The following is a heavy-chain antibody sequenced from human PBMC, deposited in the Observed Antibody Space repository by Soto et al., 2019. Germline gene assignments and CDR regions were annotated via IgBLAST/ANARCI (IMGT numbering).Heavy chain of an antibody. CDR2: ISGSGGST. Sequence: PGGSLRLSCAASGFTFSSYAMTWVRQAPGKGLEWVSAISGSGGSTYYADSVQGRFTISRDNSKNTLYLQMHSLRAEDTALYYCAKNYDFWSGYHYGMDVWGKGTTVTVSS. CDR3: AKNYDFWSGYHYGMDV. J-gene: IGHJ6*04. CDR1: GFTFSSYA. D-gene: IGHD3-3*01. V-gene: IGHV3-23*01.